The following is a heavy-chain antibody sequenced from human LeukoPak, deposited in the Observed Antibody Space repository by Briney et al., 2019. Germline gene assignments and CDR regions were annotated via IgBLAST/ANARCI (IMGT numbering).Heavy chain of an antibody. V-gene: IGHV1-18*01. CDR1: GYTFTSYG. CDR2: ISAYNGNT. Sequence: ASVKASCKASGYTFTSYGISWVRQAPGQGLEWMGWISAYNGNTNYAQKLQGRVTMTTDTSTSTAYMELRSLRSDDTAVYYCARERITGTTNADNYYYYYYMDVWGKGTTVTVSS. CDR3: ARERITGTTNADNYYYYYYMDV. D-gene: IGHD1-7*01. J-gene: IGHJ6*03.